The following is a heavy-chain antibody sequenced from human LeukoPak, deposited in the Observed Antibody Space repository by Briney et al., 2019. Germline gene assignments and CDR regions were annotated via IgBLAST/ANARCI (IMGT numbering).Heavy chain of an antibody. J-gene: IGHJ4*02. CDR2: IKPDGSDT. D-gene: IGHD5-12*01. CDR1: GFAFSTYW. Sequence: GGSLRLSCAASGFAFSTYWMYWVRQVAGKGLVWVSRIKPDGSDTDYADSVKGRFTISRDNAKNTLYLQMNSLRAEDTAAYYCTTLYGGSLDYWGQGTLVTVSS. V-gene: IGHV3-74*01. CDR3: TTLYGGSLDY.